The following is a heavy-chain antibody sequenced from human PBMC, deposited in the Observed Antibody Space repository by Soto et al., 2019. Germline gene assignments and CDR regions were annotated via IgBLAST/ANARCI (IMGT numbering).Heavy chain of an antibody. CDR1: GYKFNTYD. CDR2: MSPSSGNT. CDR3: ARGITQGYDY. Sequence: QVQLVQSGAEVEKPGASVKVSCQASGYKFNTYDINWVRQATGQGLEWMGWMSPSSGNTGYAQKFQGRVTMTRYTSVSTAYMELNSLTSDDTAVYYCARGITQGYDYWGQGTPVTVSS. V-gene: IGHV1-8*02. D-gene: IGHD1-20*01. J-gene: IGHJ4*02.